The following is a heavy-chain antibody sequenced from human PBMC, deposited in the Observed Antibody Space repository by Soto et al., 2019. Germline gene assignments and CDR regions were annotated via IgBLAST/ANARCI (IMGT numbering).Heavy chain of an antibody. CDR3: ARGGIPAPGIDYTMDV. Sequence: EVQLVESGGGLVQPGGSLRLSCAASGFTFSRYDIHWVRQATGNGLEWVSTIGTGGDTYYPGSVKGRFTISRDNAKNSLYLQMNSLRAGDTAVYYCARGGIPAPGIDYTMDVWGQGTTVTVSS. CDR1: GFTFSRYD. D-gene: IGHD6-13*01. CDR2: IGTGGDT. J-gene: IGHJ6*02. V-gene: IGHV3-13*01.